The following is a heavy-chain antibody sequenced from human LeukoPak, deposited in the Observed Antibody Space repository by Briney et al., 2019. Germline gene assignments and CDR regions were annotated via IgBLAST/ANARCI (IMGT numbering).Heavy chain of an antibody. CDR2: ISYDGSNK. V-gene: IGHV3-30*04. CDR1: VVTCSSYA. J-gene: IGHJ3*02. Sequence: PGWSLRVSCAASVVTCSSYAMHVVRRAPGKRLEWVAVISYDGSNKYYADSVKGRFTISRDNSKNTLYLQMNSLRAEDTAVYYCAREKYLSSWELPTDAFDIWGQGTMVTVSS. D-gene: IGHD1-26*01. CDR3: AREKYLSSWELPTDAFDI.